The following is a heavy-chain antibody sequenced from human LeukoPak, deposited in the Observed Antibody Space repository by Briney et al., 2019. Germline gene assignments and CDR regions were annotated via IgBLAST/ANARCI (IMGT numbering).Heavy chain of an antibody. CDR3: ARGSTYYYGSGSYYYNY. CDR2: INYSGSA. Sequence: PSETLSLTCAVYDGPFSDYYWSWIRQFPGEGLEWIGEINYSGSATYNPSLKSRVTILVDTSKSQFSLKLSSVTAADTAVYYCARGSTYYYGSGSYYYNYWGQGTLVTVSS. D-gene: IGHD3-10*01. CDR1: DGPFSDYY. J-gene: IGHJ4*02. V-gene: IGHV4-34*01.